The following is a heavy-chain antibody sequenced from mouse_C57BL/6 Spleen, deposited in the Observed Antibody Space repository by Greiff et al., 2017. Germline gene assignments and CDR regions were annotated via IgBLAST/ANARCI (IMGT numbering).Heavy chain of an antibody. CDR2: IAPETGGT. CDR1: GYTFTDYE. J-gene: IGHJ2*01. Sequence: VQLQQSGAELVRPGASVTLSCKASGYTFTDYEMHWVKQTPVHGLEWIGAIAPETGGTAYNQKFKGKAILTADKSSSTAYMELRSLTSEDSAVYYCSGKRYYYGSSYWLAYWGQGTTLTVSS. V-gene: IGHV1-15*01. D-gene: IGHD1-1*01. CDR3: SGKRYYYGSSYWLAY.